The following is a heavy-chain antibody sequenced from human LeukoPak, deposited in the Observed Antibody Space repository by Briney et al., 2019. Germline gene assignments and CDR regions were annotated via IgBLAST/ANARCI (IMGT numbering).Heavy chain of an antibody. J-gene: IGHJ4*02. CDR1: GGSLSGYY. CDR3: AGLVGAGGGPVDY. D-gene: IGHD1-26*01. CDR2: INHSGST. Sequence: TSETLSLTCAVYGGSLSGYYWSWIRQPPGKGLEWIGEINHSGSTNYNPSLKSRVTISVDTSKNQFSLKLSSVTAADTAVYYCAGLVGAGGGPVDYWGQGTLVTVSS. V-gene: IGHV4-34*01.